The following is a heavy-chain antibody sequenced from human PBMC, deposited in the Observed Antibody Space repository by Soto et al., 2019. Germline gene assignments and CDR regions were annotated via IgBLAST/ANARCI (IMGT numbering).Heavy chain of an antibody. CDR3: ARSCGDPHEYFHP. V-gene: IGHV3-21*01. CDR2: ISSSTSSI. Sequence: PGGSLRLSCAASGFTFSSYSMNCVRQAPGKGMEWVSSISSSTSSIYYADSVKGRFTISRVEAKNSLYLQMNSLRAEDTAVYYCARSCGDPHEYFHPWGQGTLVTVS. D-gene: IGHD4-17*01. J-gene: IGHJ1*01. CDR1: GFTFSSYS.